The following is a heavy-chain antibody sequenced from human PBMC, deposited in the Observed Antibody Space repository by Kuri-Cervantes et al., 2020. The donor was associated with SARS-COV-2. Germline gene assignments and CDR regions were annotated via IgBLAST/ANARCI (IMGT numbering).Heavy chain of an antibody. Sequence: GESLKISCAASGFTLSSYAMSWVRQAPGKGLEWVSAISGSGGSTYYADSVKGRFTISRDNSKNTLYLQMNGLRAEDTAVYYCAKEWVENDYGVAFDIWGQGTMVTVSS. J-gene: IGHJ3*02. CDR1: GFTLSSYA. V-gene: IGHV3-23*01. CDR2: ISGSGGST. D-gene: IGHD4-17*01. CDR3: AKEWVENDYGVAFDI.